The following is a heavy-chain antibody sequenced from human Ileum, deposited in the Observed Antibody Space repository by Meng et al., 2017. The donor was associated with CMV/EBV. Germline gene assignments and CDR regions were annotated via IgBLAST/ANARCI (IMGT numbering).Heavy chain of an antibody. J-gene: IGHJ4*02. V-gene: IGHV1-18*01. CDR3: ARDKSDLGREGIYY. D-gene: IGHD3-10*01. CDR1: CYTFSNSG. Sequence: QVHMVEQVAEVKTPGDSVKVSCRASCYTFSNSGVSWVRHAPEQGLEWMGWISGYTGNKQYSEKIQGRVTMTADTSTATAYMELTSLRSDDTAVYYCARDKSDLGREGIYYWGQGTLVTVSS. CDR2: ISGYTGNK.